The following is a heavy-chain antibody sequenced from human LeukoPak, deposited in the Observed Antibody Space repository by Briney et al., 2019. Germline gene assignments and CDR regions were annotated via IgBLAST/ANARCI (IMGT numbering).Heavy chain of an antibody. CDR1: VTSICSYF. CDR3: ARYSYGGYYFDY. J-gene: IGHJ4*02. V-gene: IGHV4-59*01. Sequence: SETLSLTCSDTVTSICSYFWSWIRQRPGNGREWIGYVYSSGSNNYNPSLKSRLTISVDTSKNQFSLTLSSVTAADTAVYYCARYSYGGYYFDYWGQGTLVTVSS. CDR2: VYSSGSN. D-gene: IGHD5-18*01.